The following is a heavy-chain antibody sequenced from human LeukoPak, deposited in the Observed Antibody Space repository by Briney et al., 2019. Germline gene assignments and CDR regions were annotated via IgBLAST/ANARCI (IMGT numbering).Heavy chain of an antibody. CDR3: ARAPLYSGGSGWSIYYFYAMDV. V-gene: IGHV4-59*01. J-gene: IGHJ6*02. D-gene: IGHD6-19*01. CDR1: GGSISSSY. Sequence: SQTLSLTCTVSGGSISSSYWSWVRQPPGKGLEWIGYIDNSGSTNYNPSLKSRVTISLDTPKSQFSLKLSSVTAADTAVYYRARAPLYSGGSGWSIYYFYAMDVWGQGTTVTVSS. CDR2: IDNSGST.